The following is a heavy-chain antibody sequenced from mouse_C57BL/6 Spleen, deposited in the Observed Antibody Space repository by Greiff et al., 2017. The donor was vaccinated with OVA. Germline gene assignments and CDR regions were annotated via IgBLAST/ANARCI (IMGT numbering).Heavy chain of an antibody. CDR3: SSSFDY. Sequence: VKLVESGGDLVKPGGSLKLSCAASGFTFSSYGMSWVRQTPDKRLEWVATISSGGSYTYYPDSVKGRFTISRDNAKNTLYLQMSSLKSEDTAMYYCSSSFDYWGQGTTLTVSS. D-gene: IGHD1-1*01. J-gene: IGHJ2*01. CDR2: ISSGGSYT. V-gene: IGHV5-6*01. CDR1: GFTFSSYG.